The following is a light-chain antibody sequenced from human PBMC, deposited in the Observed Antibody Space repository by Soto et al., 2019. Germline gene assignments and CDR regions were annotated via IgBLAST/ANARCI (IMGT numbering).Light chain of an antibody. CDR2: DAS. V-gene: IGKV3D-15*01. CDR1: QTIRSD. J-gene: IGKJ1*01. Sequence: EIVMTQSPVTLSVSPWERATLSCRASQTIRSDLAWYQQKPGQAPRLLISDASNRATGIPARFSGSGSGTEFTLTISSLQSEDFAVYYCQQYHNWPAFGQGTKVDIK. CDR3: QQYHNWPA.